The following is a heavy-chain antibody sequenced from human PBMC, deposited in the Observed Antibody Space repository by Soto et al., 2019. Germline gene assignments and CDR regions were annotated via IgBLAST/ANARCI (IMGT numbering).Heavy chain of an antibody. CDR3: SRGTDAYKGGRT. CDR1: GESFNGYY. CDR2: IHPSGSN. V-gene: IGHV4-34*02. Sequence: QVQLQQWGAGLLKPSETLSLTCAVYGESFNGYYCTWTRQSPGKGLEWIGEIHPSGSNYYNPSLQPRVTMSLDTSKKQFSLQLSSVTAADTATYYCSRGTDAYKGGRTWGQGTLVTVSS. D-gene: IGHD1-1*01. J-gene: IGHJ5*02.